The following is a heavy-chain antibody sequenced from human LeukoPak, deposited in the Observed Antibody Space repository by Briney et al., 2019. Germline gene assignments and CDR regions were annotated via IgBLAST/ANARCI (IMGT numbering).Heavy chain of an antibody. CDR1: GYTFTSYD. CDR2: MNPNSGNT. CDR3: ARDGGSSGSYPSPYYFGY. V-gene: IGHV1-8*01. J-gene: IGHJ4*02. Sequence: GASVKVSCKASGYTFTSYDINWVRQATGQGLEWMGWMNPNSGNTGYAQKFQGRVTMTRDTSTSTVYMELSSLRSEDTAVYYCARDGGSSGSYPSPYYFGYWGQGTLVTVSS. D-gene: IGHD3-10*01.